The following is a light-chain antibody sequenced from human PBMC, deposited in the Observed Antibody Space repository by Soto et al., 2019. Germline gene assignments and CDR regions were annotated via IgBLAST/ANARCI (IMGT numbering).Light chain of an antibody. CDR1: STDVGGYNF. CDR3: CSYAGRYTYV. V-gene: IGLV2-11*01. CDR2: DVT. J-gene: IGLJ1*01. Sequence: QSALTQPRSVSGSPGQSVTISCTGTSTDVGGYNFVSWYQQHPGKAPKLMIYDVTKRPSGVPDRFSGSKSANMASLTISGLQAEDEADYYCCSYAGRYTYVFGTGTKVTVL.